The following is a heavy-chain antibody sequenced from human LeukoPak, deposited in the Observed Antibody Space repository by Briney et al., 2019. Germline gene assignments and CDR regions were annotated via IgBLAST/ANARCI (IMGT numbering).Heavy chain of an antibody. CDR2: ISYDGSNK. J-gene: IGHJ4*02. CDR3: ARDNIKARWFGELGY. D-gene: IGHD3-10*01. CDR1: GFTFSSYA. V-gene: IGHV3-30-3*01. Sequence: PGGSLRLSCAASGFTFSSYAMHWVRQAPGKGLEWVAVISYDGSNKYYADSVKGRFTISRDNSKNTLYLQMNSLRAEDTAVYYCARDNIKARWFGELGYWGQGALVTVS.